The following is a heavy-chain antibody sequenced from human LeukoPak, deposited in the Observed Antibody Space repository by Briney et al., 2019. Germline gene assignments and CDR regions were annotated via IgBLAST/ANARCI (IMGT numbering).Heavy chain of an antibody. CDR1: GGSISSSSYY. J-gene: IGHJ3*02. D-gene: IGHD6-19*01. Sequence: SETLSLTCTVSGGSISSSSYYWGWIRQPPGKGLEWIGSIYYSGSTYYNPSLKSRVTISVDTSKNQFSLKLSSVTAADTAVYYCARVSIGPSGWYGLHAFDIWGQGTMVTVSS. V-gene: IGHV4-39*07. CDR2: IYYSGST. CDR3: ARVSIGPSGWYGLHAFDI.